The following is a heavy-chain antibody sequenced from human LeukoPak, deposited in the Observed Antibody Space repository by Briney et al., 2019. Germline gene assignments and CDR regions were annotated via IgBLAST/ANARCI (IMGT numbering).Heavy chain of an antibody. V-gene: IGHV3-30*18. D-gene: IGHD5-18*01. CDR3: AKDPRPRIQLWPSLSY. Sequence: PGRSLRLSCAASGFTFSSYGMHWVRQAPGKGLEWVAVISYDGSNKYYADSVKGRFTISRDNSKNTLYLQMNSLRAEDTAVYYCAKDPRPRIQLWPSLSYWGQGTLVTVSS. CDR1: GFTFSSYG. CDR2: ISYDGSNK. J-gene: IGHJ4*02.